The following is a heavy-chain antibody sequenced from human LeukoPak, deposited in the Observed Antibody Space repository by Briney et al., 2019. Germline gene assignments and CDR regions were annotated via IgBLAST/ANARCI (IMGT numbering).Heavy chain of an antibody. J-gene: IGHJ4*02. CDR3: ARHMEPDCDILTGYSTPDY. V-gene: IGHV4-39*01. D-gene: IGHD3-9*01. CDR1: GGSISSSSYY. CDR2: IYYSGST. Sequence: SETLSLTCTVSGGSISSSSYYWGWIRQPPGKGLEWIGSIYYSGSTYYNPSLKSRVTISVDTSKNQFSLKLSSVTAADTAVYYCARHMEPDCDILTGYSTPDYWGQGTLVTVSS.